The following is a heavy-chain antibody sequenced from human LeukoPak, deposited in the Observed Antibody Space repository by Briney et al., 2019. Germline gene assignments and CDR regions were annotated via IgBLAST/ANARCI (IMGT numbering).Heavy chain of an antibody. D-gene: IGHD3-16*01. CDR2: INFDGSDA. J-gene: IGHJ4*02. CDR1: GITLSGYW. Sequence: PGGSLRLSCAASGITLSGYWMHWVRQPPGKGLVWVSRINFDGSDASYAGSVKGRFTIPRDNAKNTLYLQMNSLRAEDTAVYYCTRSLMDWGQGIRVTVAS. CDR3: TRSLMD. V-gene: IGHV3-74*01.